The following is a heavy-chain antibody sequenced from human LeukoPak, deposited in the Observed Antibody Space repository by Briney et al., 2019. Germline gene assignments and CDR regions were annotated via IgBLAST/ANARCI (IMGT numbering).Heavy chain of an antibody. J-gene: IGHJ6*03. V-gene: IGHV4-59*12. CDR3: ARGDYSYGSSYYYYMDV. CDR2: IYYSGST. CDR1: GGSISSYY. Sequence: SETLSLTCTVSGGSISSYYWSWIRQPPGKGLEWIGYIYYSGSTNYNPSLKRRVTISVDTSKNQFSLKLSSVTAADTAVYYCARGDYSYGSSYYYYMDVWGKGTTVTVSS. D-gene: IGHD5-18*01.